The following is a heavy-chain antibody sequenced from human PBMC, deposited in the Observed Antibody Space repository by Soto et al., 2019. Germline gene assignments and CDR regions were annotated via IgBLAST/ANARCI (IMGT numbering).Heavy chain of an antibody. CDR1: GGSVSSGSYY. J-gene: IGHJ3*02. CDR3: ERGGVRGSDAFDI. CDR2: IYYSGST. D-gene: IGHD3-10*01. V-gene: IGHV4-61*01. Sequence: SETLSLTCTVSGGSVSSGSYYWSWIRQPPGKGLEWIGYIYYSGSTNYNPSLKSRVTISVDTSKNQFSLKLSSVTAADTAVYYSERGGVRGSDAFDIWGQGTVVTVSS.